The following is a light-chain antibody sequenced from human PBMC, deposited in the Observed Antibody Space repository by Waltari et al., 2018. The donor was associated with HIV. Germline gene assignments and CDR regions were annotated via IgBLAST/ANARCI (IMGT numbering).Light chain of an antibody. Sequence: QSALTQPASVSGSPGQSITISCTGTNRDVGNYNLVSWYQQYPGKAPKLMIYEGSKRPSGVSNRFSGSKSGNTASLTISGLQAEDEADYYCCSYAGSSTWVFGGGTKLTVL. CDR3: CSYAGSSTWV. CDR2: EGS. J-gene: IGLJ3*02. V-gene: IGLV2-23*01. CDR1: NRDVGNYNL.